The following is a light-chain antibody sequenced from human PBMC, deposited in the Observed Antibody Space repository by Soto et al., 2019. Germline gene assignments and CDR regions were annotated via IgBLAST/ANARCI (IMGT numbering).Light chain of an antibody. J-gene: IGKJ1*01. CDR1: QGISSY. CDR3: QQYYSYPGA. V-gene: IGKV1-8*01. CDR2: AAS. Sequence: AIRMTQSPSSFSASTGDRVTITCRASQGISSYLAWYQQKPGKAPKLLIYAASTLQSGVPSRFSGSGSGTDFTRTISCLQSEDFATYYCQQYYSYPGAFGQGTKVEIK.